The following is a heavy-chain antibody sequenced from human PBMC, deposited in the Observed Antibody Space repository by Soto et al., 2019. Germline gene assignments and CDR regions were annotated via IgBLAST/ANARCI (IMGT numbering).Heavy chain of an antibody. V-gene: IGHV4-61*05. CDR1: GGSIGSSSYY. D-gene: IGHD3-16*01. CDR2: IYDSGST. CDR3: ARSRGGYFDY. J-gene: IGHJ4*02. Sequence: TSETLSLTCTVSGGSIGSSSYYWGWIRQPPGKGLEWIGYIYDSGSTNCNPSLKSRVTISVDTSKNQFSLKLSSVTAADTAVYYCARSRGGYFDYWGQGTLVTVSS.